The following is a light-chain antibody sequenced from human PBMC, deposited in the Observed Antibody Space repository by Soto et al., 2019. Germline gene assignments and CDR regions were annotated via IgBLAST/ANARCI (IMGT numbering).Light chain of an antibody. CDR1: QGIGDT. CDR2: DAS. CDR3: QQRSNWPIT. V-gene: IGKV3D-11*01. Sequence: DIVMTQSPATLSVSPGEGATLSCRASQGIGDTLAWYQQKPGQAPRLLIYDASNRATGIPARFSGSGSGTDFTLTISSLEPEEFAVYYCQQRSNWPITFGQGTRLEIK. J-gene: IGKJ5*01.